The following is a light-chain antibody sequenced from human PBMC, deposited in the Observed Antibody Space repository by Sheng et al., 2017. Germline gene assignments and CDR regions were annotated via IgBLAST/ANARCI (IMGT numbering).Light chain of an antibody. CDR3: QQYDNLIT. CDR1: QDIINY. CDR2: DAS. J-gene: IGKJ5*01. Sequence: DIQMTQSPSSLSASVGDRVTITCQASQDIINYLNWYQQKPGKAPKLLIYDASNLEIGVPSRFSGSGSGTDFTFTISSLQPEDIATYYCQQYDNLITFGQGTRLEIK. V-gene: IGKV1-33*01.